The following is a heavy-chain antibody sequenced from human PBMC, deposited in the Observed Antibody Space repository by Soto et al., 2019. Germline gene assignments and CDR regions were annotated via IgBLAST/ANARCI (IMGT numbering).Heavy chain of an antibody. CDR1: GYTLTTYG. D-gene: IGHD3-10*01. V-gene: IGHV1-18*04. CDR2: ISTSNGNT. Sequence: VSLKVSCKASGYTLTTYGVNWVRQAPGQGLEWMGWISTSNGNTNYAQSLQGRVTMTTDTSTSTAYMELRSLRSDDSAVYYCARRSVSYIYYHYCDQWGQGTLVTGSS. J-gene: IGHJ4*02. CDR3: ARRSVSYIYYHYCDQ.